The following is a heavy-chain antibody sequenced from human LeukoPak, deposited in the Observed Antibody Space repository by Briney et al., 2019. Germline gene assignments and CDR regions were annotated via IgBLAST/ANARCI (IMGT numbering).Heavy chain of an antibody. CDR1: GFTFSSYA. CDR2: ISGSGGST. J-gene: IGHJ6*02. D-gene: IGHD6-19*01. V-gene: IGHV3-23*01. Sequence: GGSLRLSCAASGFTFSSYAMSWVRRAPGKGLEWVSAISGSGGSTYYADSVKGRFTISRDNSKNTLYLQMNSLRAEDTAVYYCAKYSSSGWPAHYYYYGMDVWGQGTTVTVSS. CDR3: AKYSSSGWPAHYYYYGMDV.